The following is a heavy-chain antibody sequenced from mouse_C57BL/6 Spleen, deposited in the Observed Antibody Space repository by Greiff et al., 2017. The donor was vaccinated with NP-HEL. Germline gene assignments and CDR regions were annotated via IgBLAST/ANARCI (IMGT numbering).Heavy chain of an antibody. D-gene: IGHD1-1*01. J-gene: IGHJ1*03. CDR3: ARHGGSSLYWYFDV. CDR1: GFTFSSYG. V-gene: IGHV5-6*01. CDR2: ISSGGSYT. Sequence: EVQGVESGGDLVKPGGSLKLSCAASGFTFSSYGMSWVRQTPDKRLEWVATISSGGSYTYYPDSVKGRFTISRDNAKNTLYLQMSSLKSEDTAMYYCARHGGSSLYWYFDVWGTGTTVTVSS.